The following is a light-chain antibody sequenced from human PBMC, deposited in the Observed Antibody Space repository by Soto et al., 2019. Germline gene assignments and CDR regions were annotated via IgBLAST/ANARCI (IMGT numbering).Light chain of an antibody. CDR3: CSYGGSSALPYV. J-gene: IGLJ1*01. CDR1: SSDVGTYNL. CDR2: EVT. V-gene: IGLV2-23*02. Sequence: QSVLAQSASVSGSPEQSVTISCTGTSSDVGTYNLVSWYQQHPGKAPKLIIYEVTERPSGVSNRFSGSKFGNTASLTISGLLPEDEADYYCCSYGGSSALPYVFGTGTKVTVL.